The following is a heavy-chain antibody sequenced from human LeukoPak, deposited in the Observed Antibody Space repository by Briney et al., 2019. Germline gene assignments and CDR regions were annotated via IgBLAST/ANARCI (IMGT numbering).Heavy chain of an antibody. CDR2: IYSGGST. D-gene: IGHD5-12*01. J-gene: IGHJ4*01. V-gene: IGHV3-53*01. Sequence: GGSLRLSCAASGFIVSSNYMSWVHQAPGKGLEWVSVIYSGGSTYYADSVKGRFTISRDNSKNTLYLQLNSLRAEDTAMYYCARIPIVTITSGGYWGQGTLVTVSS. CDR1: GFIVSSNY. CDR3: ARIPIVTITSGGY.